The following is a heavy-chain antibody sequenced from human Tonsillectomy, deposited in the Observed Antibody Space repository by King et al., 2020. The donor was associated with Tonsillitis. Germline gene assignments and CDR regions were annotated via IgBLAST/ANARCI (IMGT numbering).Heavy chain of an antibody. J-gene: IGHJ4*02. CDR2: IYYSRGA. D-gene: IGHD5-24*01. CDR1: GDSISSNSYY. Sequence: QLQESGPGLVKPSETLSLTCTVSGDSISSNSYYWGWIRQPPGKGLEWIGSIYYSRGAYYNPSLKSRATIALDTSKNQLSLRLSSVTATDTAVYYCAGRGGDNCGNIDYWGQGTLVTVSS. CDR3: AGRGGDNCGNIDY. V-gene: IGHV4-39*01.